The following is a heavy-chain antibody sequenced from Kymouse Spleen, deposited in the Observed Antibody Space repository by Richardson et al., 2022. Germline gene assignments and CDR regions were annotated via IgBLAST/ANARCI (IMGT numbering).Heavy chain of an antibody. D-gene: IGHD3-9*01. V-gene: IGHV3-48*02. CDR1: GFTFSSYS. CDR3: ARQDYDILTGYLDGMDV. CDR2: ISSSSSTI. J-gene: IGHJ6*02. Sequence: EVQLVESGGGLVQPGGSLRLSCAASGFTFSSYSMNWVRQAPGKGLEWVSYISSSSSTIYYADSVKGRFTISRDNAKNSLYLQMNSLRDEDTAVYYCARQDYDILTGYLDGMDVWGQGTTVTVSS.